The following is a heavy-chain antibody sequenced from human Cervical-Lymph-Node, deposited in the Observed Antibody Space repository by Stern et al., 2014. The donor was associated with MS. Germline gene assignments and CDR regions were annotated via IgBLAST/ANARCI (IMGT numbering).Heavy chain of an antibody. CDR1: GGTFSSSYA. J-gene: IGHJ5*02. D-gene: IGHD2-15*01. V-gene: IGHV1-69*09. CDR3: ARGVVSNRAAATQHNLFDP. CDR2: IIPILGLP. Sequence: VQLLESGAEVKKPGSSVNVSCKASGGTFSSSYAITWMRQAPGQGLEWMGRIIPILGLPNYAQKFQGRVTITADTSTSTAYMELSSLRSEDTAVYYCARGVVSNRAAATQHNLFDPWGQGTLVTVSS.